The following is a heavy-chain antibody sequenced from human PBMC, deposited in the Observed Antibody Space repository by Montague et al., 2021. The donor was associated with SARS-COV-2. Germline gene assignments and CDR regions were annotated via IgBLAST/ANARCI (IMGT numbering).Heavy chain of an antibody. D-gene: IGHD3-22*01. V-gene: IGHV4-39*01. CDR2: IYSSGST. J-gene: IGHJ3*02. Sequence: SETLSLTCTVSGGPISSSSYYWGWIRQPPGKGLEWIGRIYSSGSTYYNPSLKSRVTISVDTSKNQFSLKLSSVTAADTAVYYCARFPTSYYYDSKAAPATPDAFDIWGQGTMVTVSS. CDR1: GGPISSSSYY. CDR3: ARFPTSYYYDSKAAPATPDAFDI.